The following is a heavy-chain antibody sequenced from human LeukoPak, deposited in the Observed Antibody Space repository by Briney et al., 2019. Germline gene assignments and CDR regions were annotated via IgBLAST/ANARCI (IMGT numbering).Heavy chain of an antibody. Sequence: GGSLRLSCTASGFIFSSYGMHWVRQAPAKGLEWVSFIRYDGSNTFYSDSVKGRFTISRDNSKNTLYLQMNSLRGEDTAVYFCAKENESGHCSGGSCYHDFWGQGTRVTVSS. CDR3: AKENESGHCSGGSCYHDF. V-gene: IGHV3-30*02. J-gene: IGHJ4*02. D-gene: IGHD2-15*01. CDR1: GFIFSSYG. CDR2: IRYDGSNT.